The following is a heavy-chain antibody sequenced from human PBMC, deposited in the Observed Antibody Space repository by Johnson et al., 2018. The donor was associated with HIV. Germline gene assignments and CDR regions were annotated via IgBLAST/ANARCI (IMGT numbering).Heavy chain of an antibody. CDR1: GFTFSSYD. D-gene: IGHD7-27*01. V-gene: IGHV3-13*01. CDR2: IGTAGDT. J-gene: IGHJ3*02. CDR3: ARVGGQKANWGLVYAFDI. Sequence: VQLVESGGGLVQPGGSLRLSCAASGFTFSSYDMHWVRPDTGKGLEWVSAIGTAGDTYYPGSVTGRLTISRENAKTSLYLQMNSLRAEDTAVYYCARVGGQKANWGLVYAFDIWGQGTMVTVSS.